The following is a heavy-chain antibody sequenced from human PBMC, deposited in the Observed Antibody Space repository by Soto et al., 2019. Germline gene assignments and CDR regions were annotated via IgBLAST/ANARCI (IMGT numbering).Heavy chain of an antibody. D-gene: IGHD1-26*01. J-gene: IGHJ5*01. V-gene: IGHV1-18*01. Sequence: QLVQSGVEVKKPGASVRVSCKASGYTFSNYGISWVRQAPGHGLEWMGWISGYDHRTNYAQRFQGRVTLTTDTSTNTSYMELSSLTSDDTAVYYCASDWEDIRLRTCFASWGQGPLVTVSS. CDR2: ISGYDHRT. CDR1: GYTFSNYG. CDR3: ASDWEDIRLRTCFAS.